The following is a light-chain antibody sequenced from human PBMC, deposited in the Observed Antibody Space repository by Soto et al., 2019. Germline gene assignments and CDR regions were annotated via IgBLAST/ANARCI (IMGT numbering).Light chain of an antibody. CDR3: QQRNNWPFVYT. J-gene: IGKJ2*01. CDR2: DAF. V-gene: IGKV3-11*01. Sequence: EIVLTQSPATLSLSPGERVTLSCRASQSIDTYLAWYQQKPGQAPRLLMYDAFTRATGIPARFSGSGSGTDFTLTISSLEPEDFAIYYCQQRNNWPFVYTFGQGTKLEIK. CDR1: QSIDTY.